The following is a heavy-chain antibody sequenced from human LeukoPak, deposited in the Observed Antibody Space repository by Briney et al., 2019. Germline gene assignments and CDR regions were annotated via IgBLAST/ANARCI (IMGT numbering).Heavy chain of an antibody. D-gene: IGHD6-13*01. Sequence: GGSLRLSCAASGFTFSSYAMHWVRQAPGKGLEWVAVISYDGSNKYYAGSVKGRFTISRDNSKNTLYLQMNSLRAEDTAVYYCAREGQAAAGTSFDYWGQGTLVTVSS. CDR2: ISYDGSNK. J-gene: IGHJ4*02. CDR3: AREGQAAAGTSFDY. V-gene: IGHV3-30-3*01. CDR1: GFTFSSYA.